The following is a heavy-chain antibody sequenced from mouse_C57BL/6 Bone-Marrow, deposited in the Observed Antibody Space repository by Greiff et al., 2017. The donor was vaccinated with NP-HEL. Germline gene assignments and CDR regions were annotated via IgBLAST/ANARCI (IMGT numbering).Heavy chain of an antibody. CDR1: GFSLTSYG. D-gene: IGHD1-1*01. CDR2: IWSGGST. Sequence: VQLVESGPGLVQPSQSLSITCPVSGFSLTSYGVHWVRQSPGKGLEWLGVIWSGGSTDSNAAFISRLSISKDNSKRQVFFKMNSLQADDTAIYYCARDTTVVATDYYAMDYWGQGTSVTVSS. V-gene: IGHV2-2*01. CDR3: ARDTTVVATDYYAMDY. J-gene: IGHJ4*01.